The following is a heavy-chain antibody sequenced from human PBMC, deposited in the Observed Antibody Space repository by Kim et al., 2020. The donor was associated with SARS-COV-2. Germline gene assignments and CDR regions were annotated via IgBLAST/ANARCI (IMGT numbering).Heavy chain of an antibody. CDR1: GGTFSSYA. CDR2: IIPILGIA. V-gene: IGHV1-69*04. J-gene: IGHJ6*02. D-gene: IGHD2-2*03. CDR3: ARDPINLDIVVVPAAMGYYYYGMDV. Sequence: SVKVSCKASGGTFSSYAISWVRQAPGQGLEWMGRIIPILGIANYAQKFQGRVTITADKSTSTAYMELSSLRSEDTAVYYCARDPINLDIVVVPAAMGYYYYGMDVWGQGTTVTVSS.